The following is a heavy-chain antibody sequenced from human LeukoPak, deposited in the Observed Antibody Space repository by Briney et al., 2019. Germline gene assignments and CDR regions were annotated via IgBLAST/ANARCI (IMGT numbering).Heavy chain of an antibody. CDR3: ARHLYVKGWYFDL. CDR2: IYYSGST. V-gene: IGHV4-39*01. J-gene: IGHJ2*01. Sequence: SETLSLTCTVSGGSVSGSSYYWGWIRQPPGKGLEWIGSIYYSGSTYYNPSLKSRVTISVDTSKNQFSLKLSSVTAADTAVYYCARHLYVKGWYFDLWGRGTLVTVSS. CDR1: GGSVSGSSYY. D-gene: IGHD2-8*01.